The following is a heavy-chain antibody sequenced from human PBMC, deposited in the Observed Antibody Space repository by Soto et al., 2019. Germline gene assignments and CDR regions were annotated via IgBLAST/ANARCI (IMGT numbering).Heavy chain of an antibody. J-gene: IGHJ4*02. CDR3: AHRPSGWYLFDY. V-gene: IGHV2-5*01. Sequence: QITLKESGPTLVRPTQTLTLTCTFSGFSLSTSGLGVGWIRQPPGKALEWLALIYWNDDKRYSPSRKARLTITKDTSKNQVVLTMINMDPVDTATYYCAHRPSGWYLFDYWGQGTLVTVSS. D-gene: IGHD6-19*01. CDR1: GFSLSTSGLG. CDR2: IYWNDDK.